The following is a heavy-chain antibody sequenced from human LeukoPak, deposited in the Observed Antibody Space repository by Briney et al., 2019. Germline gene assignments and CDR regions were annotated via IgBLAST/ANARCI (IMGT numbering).Heavy chain of an antibody. CDR2: ISYDGSNK. CDR1: GFTFSSYA. Sequence: PGRSLRLSCAASGFTFSSYAMPWVRQAPGKGLEWVAVISYDGSNKYYADSVKGRFTISRDNSKNTLYLQMNSLRAEDTAVYYCAKEIQAGSGYTPSFDYWGQGTLVTVSS. V-gene: IGHV3-30*18. J-gene: IGHJ4*02. D-gene: IGHD6-13*01. CDR3: AKEIQAGSGYTPSFDY.